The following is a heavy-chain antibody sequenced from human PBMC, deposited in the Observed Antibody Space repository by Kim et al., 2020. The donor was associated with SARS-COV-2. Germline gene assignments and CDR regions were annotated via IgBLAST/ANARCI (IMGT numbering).Heavy chain of an antibody. D-gene: IGHD1-26*01. Sequence: GGSLRLSCAASGFTFSSYWMSWVRQPPGKGLEWVANIKQDGSDKYYVDSVKGRFTISRDNARNSLHVQMNSMRAEDTAVYYWSRVGATNLPHFYGMDIWGQGTTVTVSS. J-gene: IGHJ6*02. CDR3: SRVGATNLPHFYGMDI. V-gene: IGHV3-7*01. CDR1: GFTFSSYW. CDR2: IKQDGSDK.